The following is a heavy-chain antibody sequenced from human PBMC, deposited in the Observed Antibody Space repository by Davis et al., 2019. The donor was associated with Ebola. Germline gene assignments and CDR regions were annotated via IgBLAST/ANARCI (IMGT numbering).Heavy chain of an antibody. D-gene: IGHD3-16*01. CDR3: ASTGGFGDYFDY. V-gene: IGHV4-59*08. Sequence: SETLSLTCSVSGGSINSFLWTWIRQPPGKGLEWVGCMFYNGDTKYNPALESRVTISVDTSKNQFSLRLSSVTAADTAMYHCASTGGFGDYFDYWGQGTLVTVSS. J-gene: IGHJ4*02. CDR2: MFYNGDT. CDR1: GGSINSFL.